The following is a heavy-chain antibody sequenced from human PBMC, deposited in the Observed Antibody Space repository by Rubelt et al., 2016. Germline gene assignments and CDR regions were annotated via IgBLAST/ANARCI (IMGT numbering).Heavy chain of an antibody. CDR2: ISSSGGTK. CDR3: ERADPNGQFDY. V-gene: IGHV3-48*01. Sequence: EVQLLESGGTLVQPGGSLRLSCAASGFTFITYNMNWVRQAPGKGLEWISYISSSGGTKYYADSVKGRFTISRDNSKNTLYLEMNSLRTGDTAVYHCERADPNGQFDYGGQGTLVNVSA. J-gene: IGHJ4*02. CDR1: GFTFITYN. D-gene: IGHD2-8*01.